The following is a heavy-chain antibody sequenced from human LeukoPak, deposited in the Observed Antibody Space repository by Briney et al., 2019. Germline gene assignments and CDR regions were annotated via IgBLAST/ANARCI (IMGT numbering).Heavy chain of an antibody. CDR3: VKARGYSSSSSFDY. V-gene: IGHV3-23*01. CDR2: IRDNGDNT. CDR1: GFTFSNYA. D-gene: IGHD6-13*01. Sequence: GGSLRLSCAASGFTFSNYALSWVRQAPGKGLEWVSGIRDNGDNTYYADSVKGRFTISRDNSKNTLYLHMNSLSAEDTALYFCVKARGYSSSSSFDYWGQGTLVAVSS. J-gene: IGHJ4*02.